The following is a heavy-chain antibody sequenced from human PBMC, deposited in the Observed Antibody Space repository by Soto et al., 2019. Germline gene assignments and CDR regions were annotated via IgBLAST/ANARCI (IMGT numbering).Heavy chain of an antibody. D-gene: IGHD6-13*01. CDR3: YGLYSSSWYWGYYIDY. V-gene: IGHV4-34*01. CDR2: INQSGST. Sequence: SETLSLTCAVYGGSFSGYYWSWIRQPPGKGLELIGEINQSGSTNYNPSLNSRVTISVYTSKNQFSLKLSFVTAADTAVDYCYGLYSSSWYWGYYIDYWGQGTMVTVSS. J-gene: IGHJ4*02. CDR1: GGSFSGYY.